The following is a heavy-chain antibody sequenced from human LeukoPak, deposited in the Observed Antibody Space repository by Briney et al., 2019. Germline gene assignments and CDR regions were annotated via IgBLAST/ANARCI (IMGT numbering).Heavy chain of an antibody. CDR3: ARLRTYGGNPVDY. CDR1: GGSISSMSYY. J-gene: IGHJ4*02. Sequence: SETLSLTCTVSGGSISSMSYYWGWIRQPPGKGLEWIGSIHYSGSTYYNPSLKSRVTISVDTSKNQFSLRLSSVTAADTAVCYCARLRTYGGNPVDYWGQGTLVTVSS. D-gene: IGHD4-23*01. CDR2: IHYSGST. V-gene: IGHV4-39*01.